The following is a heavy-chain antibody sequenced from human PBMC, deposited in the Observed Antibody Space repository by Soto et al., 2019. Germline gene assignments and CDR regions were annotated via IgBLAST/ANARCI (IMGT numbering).Heavy chain of an antibody. CDR2: INHSGST. V-gene: IGHV4-34*01. Sequence: SETLSLTCAVYGGSFSGYYWSWIRQPPGKGLEWIGEINHSGSTNYNPSLKSRVTISVDTSKNQFPLKLSSVTAADTAVYYCARRGPMRVVVNRPFDYWGQGTLVTVSS. J-gene: IGHJ4*02. CDR3: ARRGPMRVVVNRPFDY. D-gene: IGHD3-22*01. CDR1: GGSFSGYY.